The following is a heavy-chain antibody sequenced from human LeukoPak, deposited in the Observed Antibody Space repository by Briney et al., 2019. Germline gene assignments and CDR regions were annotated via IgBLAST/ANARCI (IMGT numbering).Heavy chain of an antibody. CDR2: INHNGNVN. V-gene: IGHV3-7*03. CDR1: GFTFSSYW. Sequence: GGSLRLSCAASGFTFSSYWMNWARQAPGKGLEWVASINHNGNVNYYADSVKGRFTTSRDNSKNTLFLQMNSLRAEDTAIYYCAKYGPQDSGSSHFDYWGQGALVTVSS. J-gene: IGHJ4*02. CDR3: AKYGPQDSGSSHFDY. D-gene: IGHD1-26*01.